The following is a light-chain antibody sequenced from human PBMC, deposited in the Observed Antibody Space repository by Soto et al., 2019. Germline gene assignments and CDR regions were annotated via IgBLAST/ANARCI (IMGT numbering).Light chain of an antibody. CDR1: SPNIGTTYD. V-gene: IGLV1-40*01. Sequence: QSVLTQPPSVSGAPGQRVTISCTGSSPNIGTTYDVHWYQQLPGAAPKLVIFGNRNRPSGVPERFSGSKSGTSASLAITGLQAEDEADYYCQAYDYSLTASVFGGGTKLTVL. CDR2: GNR. J-gene: IGLJ3*02. CDR3: QAYDYSLTASV.